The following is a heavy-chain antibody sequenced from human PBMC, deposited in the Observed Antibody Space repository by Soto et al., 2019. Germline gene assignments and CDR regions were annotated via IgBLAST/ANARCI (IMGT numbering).Heavy chain of an antibody. D-gene: IGHD3-16*01. CDR2: ISSSSSTI. Sequence: GGSLRLSCAASGFTFSSYSMNWVRQASGKGLEWVSYISSSSSTIYYADSVKGRFTISRDNAKNSLYLQMNSLRAEDTAVYYCARSSGGNDAFDIWGQGTMVTVSS. CDR3: ARSSGGNDAFDI. J-gene: IGHJ3*02. V-gene: IGHV3-48*04. CDR1: GFTFSSYS.